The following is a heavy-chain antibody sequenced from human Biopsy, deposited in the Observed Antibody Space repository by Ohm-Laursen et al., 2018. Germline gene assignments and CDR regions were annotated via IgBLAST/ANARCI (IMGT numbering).Heavy chain of an antibody. V-gene: IGHV4-34*01. CDR1: GRTFSDYR. D-gene: IGHD4-17*01. CDR3: ARHGVYGDLRMDY. J-gene: IGHJ4*02. CDR2: INQIGSS. Sequence: SDTLSLTCVVFGRTFSDYRWTWIRQPPGKGLEWIGQINQIGSSNYNPSLKSRVTMSAAQSKYDSSLSLPSVTAADTAVYYCARHGVYGDLRMDYWGQGTLVTVSS.